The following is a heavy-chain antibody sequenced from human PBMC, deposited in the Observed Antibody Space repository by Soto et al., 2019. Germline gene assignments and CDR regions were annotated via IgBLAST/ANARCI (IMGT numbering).Heavy chain of an antibody. CDR2: IYYTGTH. CDR3: ARDRDRHSSGLPSFDH. V-gene: IGHV4-59*02. CDR1: GGSVSNYY. D-gene: IGHD3-22*01. J-gene: IGHJ5*02. Sequence: XETLSLTCSVSGGSVSNYYWSWVRQPPGKRLEWIGYIYYTGTHDYNPSLRGRATISVDTSKDQFSLKLTSVTAADTAVYYCARDRDRHSSGLPSFDHWGQGILVTVSS.